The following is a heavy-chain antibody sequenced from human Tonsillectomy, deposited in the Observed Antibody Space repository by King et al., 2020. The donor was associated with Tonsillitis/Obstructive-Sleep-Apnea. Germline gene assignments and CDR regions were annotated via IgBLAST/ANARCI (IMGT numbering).Heavy chain of an antibody. J-gene: IGHJ6*03. Sequence: VQLVESGGGVVQPGRSLRLSCAASGFTFSSYAMHWVRQAPGKGLEWVAVISYDGSNKYNADSVKGRFTISRDNSKNTLYLQTNSLRAEDTAVYYCARDPGTMAPNYYMDVWGKGTTVTVSS. D-gene: IGHD3-10*01. CDR2: ISYDGSNK. V-gene: IGHV3-30*01. CDR3: ARDPGTMAPNYYMDV. CDR1: GFTFSSYA.